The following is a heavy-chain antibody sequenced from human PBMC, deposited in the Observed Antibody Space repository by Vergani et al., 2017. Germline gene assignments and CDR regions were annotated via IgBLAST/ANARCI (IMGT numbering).Heavy chain of an antibody. D-gene: IGHD1-14*01. J-gene: IGHJ5*02. CDR2: TWYAGNNK. V-gene: IGHV3-33*01. CDR1: GFTFNQYG. CDR3: ARDLRLLYNRLDP. Sequence: QVQLVESGGGVVQPGRSLRLSCAASGFTFNQYGMHWVRQAPGKGLEWVAVTWYAGNNKQYADSVKGRFTISRDNANSTMYLQMNSLRDEDTGVYYCARDLRLLYNRLDPWGQGTLVTVSS.